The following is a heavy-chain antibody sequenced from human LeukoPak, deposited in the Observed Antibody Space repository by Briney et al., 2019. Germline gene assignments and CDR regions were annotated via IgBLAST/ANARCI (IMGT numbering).Heavy chain of an antibody. J-gene: IGHJ4*02. CDR3: AGALYYYDSSGYYQDY. D-gene: IGHD3-22*01. CDR2: INWNGGST. Sequence: GGSLRLSCAASGFTFDDYGMSWVRQAPGKGLEWVSGINWNGGSTGYADSVKGRFTISRDNAKNSLYLQMNSLRAEDTALYYCAGALYYYDSSGYYQDYWGQGTLVTVSS. CDR1: GFTFDDYG. V-gene: IGHV3-20*04.